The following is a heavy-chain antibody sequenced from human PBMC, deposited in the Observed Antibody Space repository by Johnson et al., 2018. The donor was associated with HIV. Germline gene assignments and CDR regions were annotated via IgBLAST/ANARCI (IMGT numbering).Heavy chain of an antibody. Sequence: QVQLVESGGGVVQPGRSLRLSCAASGFTFNTYGMHWVRQAPGKGLEWVAFIRYDGSNKYYADSVKGRFTISRDNSKNTLYLQMNSLRAEDTAVYYCARETAYCGGDCSGAFDIWGQGTMVTVSS. CDR3: ARETAYCGGDCSGAFDI. J-gene: IGHJ3*02. V-gene: IGHV3-30*02. CDR2: IRYDGSNK. D-gene: IGHD2-21*01. CDR1: GFTFNTYG.